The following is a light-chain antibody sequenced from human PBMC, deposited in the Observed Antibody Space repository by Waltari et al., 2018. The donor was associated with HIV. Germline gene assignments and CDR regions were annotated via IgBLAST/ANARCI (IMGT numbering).Light chain of an antibody. J-gene: IGLJ2*01. Sequence: QSALTQPRSVSGSPGQSVTISCPGSSSDFGGYNYVSWYQQHPTKAPQLIIYDVSERPSGVPDRFSGSKSGNRASLTISGLQAEDEADYYCYSYAGSLLFGGGTKLTVL. V-gene: IGLV2-11*01. CDR3: YSYAGSLL. CDR1: SSDFGGYNY. CDR2: DVS.